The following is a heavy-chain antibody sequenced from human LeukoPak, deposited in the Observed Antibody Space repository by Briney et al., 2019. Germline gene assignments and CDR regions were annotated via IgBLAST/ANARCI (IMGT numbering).Heavy chain of an antibody. D-gene: IGHD5-18*01. Sequence: GASVKVSCKASGGTFSSYAISWVRQAPGKGLEWMGGFDPEDGETIYAQKFQGRVTMTEDTSTDTAYMELSSLRSEDTAVYYCATGHSASRGIQLWLYWGQGTLVTASS. CDR3: ATGHSASRGIQLWLY. J-gene: IGHJ4*02. V-gene: IGHV1-24*01. CDR1: GGTFSSYA. CDR2: FDPEDGET.